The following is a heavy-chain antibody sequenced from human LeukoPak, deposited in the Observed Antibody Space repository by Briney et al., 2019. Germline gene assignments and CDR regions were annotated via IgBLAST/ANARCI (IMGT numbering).Heavy chain of an antibody. D-gene: IGHD3-10*01. CDR3: ARLGGDTYYFGSASYPNWYFDL. V-gene: IGHV5-51*01. J-gene: IGHJ2*01. Sequence: GESLKISCQASGYTFTSYWIGWVRQLPGKGLECMGIIYPDDSDTTYSPSFQGQVTISADKSFSTAYLQWSSLKASDTAIYYCARLGGDTYYFGSASYPNWYFDLWGRGTLVTVSS. CDR2: IYPDDSDT. CDR1: GYTFTSYW.